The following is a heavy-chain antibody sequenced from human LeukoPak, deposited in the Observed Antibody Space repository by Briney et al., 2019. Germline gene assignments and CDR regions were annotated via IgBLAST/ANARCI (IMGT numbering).Heavy chain of an antibody. V-gene: IGHV3-7*03. D-gene: IGHD5-24*01. Sequence: GGSLRLSCVASGFTFSSSWMSWVRQAPGKGLEWVANIKQDGSENYYVDSVKGRFTISRDNAKNTLYLQMNSLRAEDTAVYYCAKDTQESEMATKGGWFDPWGQGTLVTVSS. J-gene: IGHJ5*02. CDR2: IKQDGSEN. CDR3: AKDTQESEMATKGGWFDP. CDR1: GFTFSSSW.